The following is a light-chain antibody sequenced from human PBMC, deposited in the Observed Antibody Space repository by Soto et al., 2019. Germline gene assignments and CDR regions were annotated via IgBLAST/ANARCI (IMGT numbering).Light chain of an antibody. CDR1: SSDVGGYNY. V-gene: IGLV2-14*01. J-gene: IGLJ1*01. CDR3: SSYTSSSTPP. CDR2: EVS. Sequence: QSVLTQPASVSGSPGQSITISCTGTSSDVGGYNYVSWYQQHPGKAPKLMIYEVSNRPSGVSNRFSGSKSGNTASLTISGLQAEDEADYYCSSYTSSSTPPFGTGTKV.